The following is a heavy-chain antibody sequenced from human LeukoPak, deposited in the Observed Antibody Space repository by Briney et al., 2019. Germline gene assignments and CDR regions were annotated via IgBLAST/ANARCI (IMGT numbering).Heavy chain of an antibody. V-gene: IGHV3-48*03. CDR3: ARGGEWFAAGGVFDY. D-gene: IGHD2-8*01. CDR1: GFTFSSYE. Sequence: GGSLRLSGAASGFTFSSYEMNWVRQAPGKGLEWVSYISSSGSTIDYADSVKGRFTISRDNAKNSLYLQMNSLRAEDTAVYYCARGGEWFAAGGVFDYWGQGTLVTVSS. J-gene: IGHJ4*02. CDR2: ISSSGSTI.